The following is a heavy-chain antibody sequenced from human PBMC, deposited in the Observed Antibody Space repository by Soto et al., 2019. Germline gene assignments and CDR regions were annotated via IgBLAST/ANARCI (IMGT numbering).Heavy chain of an antibody. V-gene: IGHV3-23*01. D-gene: IGHD2-2*01. CDR1: GFTFSTYA. J-gene: IGHJ4*02. CDR2: ISSGGGTT. CDR3: ASGGYCRSTNCYAPKH. Sequence: GGSLRLSCAASGFTFSTYAMSWVRQAPGKGLEWVSAISSGGGTTYYADSVKGRFTISRDNSKNTLYLEMNSLRAEDTAVYYCASGGYCRSTNCYAPKHWGQGTLVTVSS.